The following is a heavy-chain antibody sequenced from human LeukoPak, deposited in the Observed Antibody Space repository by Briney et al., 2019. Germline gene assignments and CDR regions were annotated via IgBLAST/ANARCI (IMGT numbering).Heavy chain of an antibody. Sequence: GGSLRLSCAASGFTFSSYAMSWVRQAPGKGLEWVSAISGSGGSTYYADSVKGRFTISRDNSKNTLYLQMNSLRAEDTAVYYCAKAPRYYYDSSGYDYWGQGTLVTVSS. V-gene: IGHV3-23*01. CDR2: ISGSGGST. CDR1: GFTFSSYA. D-gene: IGHD3-22*01. CDR3: AKAPRYYYDSSGYDY. J-gene: IGHJ4*02.